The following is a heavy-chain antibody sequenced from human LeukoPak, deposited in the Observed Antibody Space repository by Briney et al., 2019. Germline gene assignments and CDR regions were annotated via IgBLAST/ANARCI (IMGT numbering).Heavy chain of an antibody. J-gene: IGHJ5*02. CDR1: GGSFSGYY. V-gene: IGHV4-34*01. Sequence: SETLSLTCAVYGGSFSGYYWSWIRQPPGKGLEWIGEINHSGSTNYNPSLKSRVTISVDTSKNQFSLKLSSVTAADTAVYYCARGKRITMVRGVSWFDPWGQGTLVTVSS. D-gene: IGHD3-10*01. CDR3: ARGKRITMVRGVSWFDP. CDR2: INHSGST.